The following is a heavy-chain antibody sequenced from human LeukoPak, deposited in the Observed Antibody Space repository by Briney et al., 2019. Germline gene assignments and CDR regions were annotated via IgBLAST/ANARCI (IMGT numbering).Heavy chain of an antibody. J-gene: IGHJ5*02. CDR2: IYYSGST. CDR3: AREKTEDIVATIGWFDP. Sequence: SETLSLTCTVSGGSISSYYWSWIRQPPGKGLEWIGYIYYSGSTNYNPSLKSRLTISVDTSKNQFSLKLSSVTAADTAVYYCAREKTEDIVATIGWFDPWGQGTLVTVSS. D-gene: IGHD5-12*01. V-gene: IGHV4-59*01. CDR1: GGSISSYY.